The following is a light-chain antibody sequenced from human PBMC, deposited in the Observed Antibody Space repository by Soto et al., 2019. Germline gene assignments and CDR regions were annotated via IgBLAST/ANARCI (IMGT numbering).Light chain of an antibody. CDR2: ANT. Sequence: QAVVTQPPSVSGAPGQRVTVSCTGSSSNIGANYDVHWYQHLPGTAPKLLVYANTYRPSGVPDRFSASKSGTSASLAISGLQAEDEAYYYCQSYDAGLTTVVFGGGTKVTVL. J-gene: IGLJ2*01. V-gene: IGLV1-40*01. CDR3: QSYDAGLTTVV. CDR1: SSNIGANYD.